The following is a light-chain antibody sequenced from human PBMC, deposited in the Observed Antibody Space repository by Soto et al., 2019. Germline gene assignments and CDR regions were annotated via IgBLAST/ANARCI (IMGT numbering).Light chain of an antibody. J-gene: IGLJ1*01. V-gene: IGLV2-14*03. Sequence: QSALTQPASVSGSPGPSNTISCTGTSSEVGGYNYVSWYQHHPGKAPKLIIYDVSNRPSGVSIRFSGSKSDNTASLTISGLQPEDEADYHCSSYTTSNTRQIVFGTGTKATVL. CDR1: SSEVGGYNY. CDR3: SSYTTSNTRQIV. CDR2: DVS.